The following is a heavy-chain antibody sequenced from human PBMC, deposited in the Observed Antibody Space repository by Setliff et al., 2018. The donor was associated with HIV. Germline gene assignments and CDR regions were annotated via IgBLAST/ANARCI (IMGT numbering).Heavy chain of an antibody. Sequence: ASVKVSCKASGYTFSGDYMHWVRQAPGQGFEWMGWINPGSGATNYAQKFQGRVTLTRDASISTAYLDLSRLRSDDTAVYYCARGAGNPHWYYDTWSGPSSGYFQHWGQGTLVTVSS. CDR3: ARGAGNPHWYYDTWSGPSSGYFQH. V-gene: IGHV1-2*02. D-gene: IGHD3-3*01. CDR1: GYTFSGDY. J-gene: IGHJ1*01. CDR2: INPGSGAT.